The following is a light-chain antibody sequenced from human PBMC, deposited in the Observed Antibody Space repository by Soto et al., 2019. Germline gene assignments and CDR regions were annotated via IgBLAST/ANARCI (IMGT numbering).Light chain of an antibody. CDR3: QHYDSLTIT. J-gene: IGKJ5*01. Sequence: EIVLTQSPGTLSLSPGERATLSCRASQSVSSSYLAWYQKKPGQPPRLLIYGASSRATGIPDRFSGSGSGTDFNLTISSLETEDFAVFYCQHYDSLTITFGQGTRVEIK. CDR1: QSVSSSY. V-gene: IGKV3-20*01. CDR2: GAS.